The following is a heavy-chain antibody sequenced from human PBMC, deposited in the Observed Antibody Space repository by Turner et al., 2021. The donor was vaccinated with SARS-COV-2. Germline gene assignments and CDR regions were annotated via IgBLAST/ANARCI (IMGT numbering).Heavy chain of an antibody. V-gene: IGHV3-30*18. CDR1: GFTFSSYG. CDR2: ISYDGSNK. CDR3: AKTIGSYYDSSGYYQYFDY. Sequence: QVQLVQSGGGVVQPGGSLRLPWAASGFTFSSYGMHWVRQAPGKGLAWVALISYDGSNKYYADSVKDRFTISRDNSKNTLYLQMNSLRAEDTAVYYCAKTIGSYYDSSGYYQYFDYWGQGTLVTVSS. J-gene: IGHJ4*02. D-gene: IGHD3-22*01.